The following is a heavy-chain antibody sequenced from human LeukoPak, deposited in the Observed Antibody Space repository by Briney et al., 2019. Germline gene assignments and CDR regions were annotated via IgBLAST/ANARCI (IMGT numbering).Heavy chain of an antibody. V-gene: IGHV3-30*14. J-gene: IGHJ4*02. CDR1: GFTFSSYA. Sequence: GGSLRLSCAASGFTFSSYAMYWVRQAPGKGLEWVAVISYDGSNKYYADSVKGRFTISRDNSKNTLYLQMNSLRAEDTAVYYCARDSIAAAGTYAPYWGQGTLVTVSS. D-gene: IGHD6-13*01. CDR2: ISYDGSNK. CDR3: ARDSIAAAGTYAPY.